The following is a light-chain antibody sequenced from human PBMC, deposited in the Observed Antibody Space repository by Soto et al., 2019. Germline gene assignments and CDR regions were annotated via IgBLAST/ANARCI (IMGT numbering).Light chain of an antibody. J-gene: IGKJ2*01. CDR1: RSINSRY. V-gene: IGKV3-20*01. CDR2: GAS. Sequence: EIVLTQSPGTLSLSPGERATLSCRASRSINSRYLAWYQQKPGQGPRPLIYGASRRATGIPNRLSGSGSRTDFTLTISRPAPEDFAVYQCHQSGYSPNTFGQGTKLEIK. CDR3: HQSGYSPNT.